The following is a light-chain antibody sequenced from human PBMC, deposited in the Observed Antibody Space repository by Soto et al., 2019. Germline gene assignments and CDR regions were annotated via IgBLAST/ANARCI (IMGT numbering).Light chain of an antibody. V-gene: IGLV1-40*01. J-gene: IGLJ1*01. CDR3: QSYDSSLSGNV. CDR1: SSNIGAGYD. Sequence: QSVLTQPPSVSGAPGQRVTISCTGSSSNIGAGYDVHWYQQLPGTAPKLLIYGKSKRPSGVPDRFSGSKSGTSAFLAITGLQAEDEADYYCQSYDSSLSGNVFGTGTKLTVL. CDR2: GKS.